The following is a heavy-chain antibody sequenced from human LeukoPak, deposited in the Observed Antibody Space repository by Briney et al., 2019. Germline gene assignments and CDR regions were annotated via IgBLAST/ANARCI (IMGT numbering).Heavy chain of an antibody. CDR1: GFTFSSDW. Sequence: GGSMTLVCAASGFTFSSDWMSWVRQAPGKGLEWVANIKQDGSEKYYGDSVKGRFTISRDNAKNSLYLQMNSLRAEDTAVYYCARGDPYDSSGYHDFDYWGQGTLVTVSS. V-gene: IGHV3-7*01. CDR2: IKQDGSEK. J-gene: IGHJ4*02. CDR3: ARGDPYDSSGYHDFDY. D-gene: IGHD3-22*01.